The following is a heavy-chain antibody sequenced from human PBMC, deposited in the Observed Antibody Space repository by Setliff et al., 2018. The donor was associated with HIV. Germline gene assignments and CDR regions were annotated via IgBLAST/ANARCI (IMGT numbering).Heavy chain of an antibody. V-gene: IGHV4-39*01. CDR3: VSGPLSGYGYYFDY. Sequence: SETLSLTCTVSGGSFTSRSYYWGWIRQPPGKGLEWIGSIFYSGITYYNPSLKSRVTISVDTSKNQFSLKLRSVTAADTAVYYCVSGPLSGYGYYFDYWGQGALVTVSS. J-gene: IGHJ4*02. CDR2: IFYSGIT. CDR1: GGSFTSRSYY. D-gene: IGHD3-3*01.